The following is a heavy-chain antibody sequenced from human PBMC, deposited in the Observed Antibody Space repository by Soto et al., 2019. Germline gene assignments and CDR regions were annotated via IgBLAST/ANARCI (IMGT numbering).Heavy chain of an antibody. V-gene: IGHV1-69*05. CDR3: ASLCLFPVTPAWYFDL. J-gene: IGHJ2*01. Sequence: QVQLVQSGAEVKEPGSSVTVSCKTSGDALNNYAIGWVRQAPGQGLEWMGGIIPIFSTTKYAQKFQDRVTIXXDEATSATYVKLSSLSSEDTAVYYCASLCLFPVTPAWYFDLWGRGTLVTVSS. CDR1: GDALNNYA. CDR2: IIPIFSTT. D-gene: IGHD4-17*01.